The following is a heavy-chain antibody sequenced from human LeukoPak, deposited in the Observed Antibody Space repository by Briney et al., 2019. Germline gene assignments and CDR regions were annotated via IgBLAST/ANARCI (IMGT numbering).Heavy chain of an antibody. D-gene: IGHD3-10*01. CDR3: ARQVETLGSFDY. V-gene: IGHV4-39*01. CDR2: IFYTGNT. J-gene: IGHJ4*02. Sequence: PSETLSLTCTVSGGSISSSSYYWGWIRQPPGKGLEWIVTIFYTGNTYYHPSLKTRVTISVDRSKNQFSLNLYSVTAADTAVYYCARQVETLGSFDYWGQGTLVTVSS. CDR1: GGSISSSSYY.